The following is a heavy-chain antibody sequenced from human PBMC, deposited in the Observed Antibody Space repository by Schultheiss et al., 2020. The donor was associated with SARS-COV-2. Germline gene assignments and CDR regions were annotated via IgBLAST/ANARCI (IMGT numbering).Heavy chain of an antibody. CDR2: ISYDGSNK. CDR1: GFTFSSYA. J-gene: IGHJ1*01. CDR3: AKDYRMGSGELEYFQH. Sequence: GGSLRLSCAASGFTFSSYAMHWVRQAPGKGLEWVAVISYDGSNKYYADSVKGRFTISRDNSKNTLYLQMNSLRAEDTAVYYCAKDYRMGSGELEYFQHWGQGTLVTVSS. D-gene: IGHD1-26*01. V-gene: IGHV3-30-3*01.